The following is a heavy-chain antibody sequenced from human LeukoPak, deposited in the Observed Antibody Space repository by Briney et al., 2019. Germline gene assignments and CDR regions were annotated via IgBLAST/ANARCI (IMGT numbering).Heavy chain of an antibody. V-gene: IGHV3-21*01. D-gene: IGHD3/OR15-3a*01. CDR1: GFTFSSYS. Sequence: GGSLRLSCAASGFTFSSYSMNWVRQAPGKGLEWVSSISSSSSYIYYADSVKGRFTISRDNAKNSLYLQMNSLRAEDTAVYYCARDSSRGQPRMDVWGQGTTVTVSS. CDR3: ARDSSRGQPRMDV. CDR2: ISSSSSYI. J-gene: IGHJ6*02.